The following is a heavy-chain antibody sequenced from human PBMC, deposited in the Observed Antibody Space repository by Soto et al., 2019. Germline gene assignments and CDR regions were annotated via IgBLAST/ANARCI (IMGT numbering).Heavy chain of an antibody. D-gene: IGHD3-9*01. CDR1: GGSFSCYY. J-gene: IGHJ4*02. CDR2: INHSGST. CDR3: ARGSRLRYFDWLLGALDY. V-gene: IGHV4-34*01. Sequence: PSETLSLTCAVYGGSFSCYYWSWIGQPPGKGLEWIGEINHSGSTNYNPSLKSRVTISVDTSKNQFSLKLSSVTAADTAVYYCARGSRLRYFDWLLGALDYWGQGTLVTVSS.